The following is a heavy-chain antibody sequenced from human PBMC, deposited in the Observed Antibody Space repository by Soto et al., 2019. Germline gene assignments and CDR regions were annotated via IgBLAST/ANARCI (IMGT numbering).Heavy chain of an antibody. J-gene: IGHJ6*02. V-gene: IGHV3-33*01. CDR1: GFTFSSYG. CDR3: ATEIAVAGTYYYYYGMDV. D-gene: IGHD6-19*01. CDR2: IWYGGSNK. Sequence: GGSLRLSCAASGFTFSSYGMHWVRQAPGKGLEWVAVIWYGGSNKYYADSVKGRFTISRDNSKNTLYLQMNSLRAEDTAVYYCATEIAVAGTYYYYYGMDVWGQGTTVTVSS.